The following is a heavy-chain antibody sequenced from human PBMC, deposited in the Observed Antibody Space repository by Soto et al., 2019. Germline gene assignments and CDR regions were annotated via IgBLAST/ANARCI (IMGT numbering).Heavy chain of an antibody. D-gene: IGHD3-3*01. Sequence: GASVKVSCKASGYTFISYGISWVRQAPGQVLECMVWISAYNGNTNYXXKLQGRVXXTTDRSTSTAXVELRXLGSDETAVXYCGAQDYVAKGYDFETWRQGTMVTVSS. V-gene: IGHV1-18*01. J-gene: IGHJ4*02. CDR2: ISAYNGNT. CDR3: GAQDYVAKGYDFET. CDR1: GYTFISYG.